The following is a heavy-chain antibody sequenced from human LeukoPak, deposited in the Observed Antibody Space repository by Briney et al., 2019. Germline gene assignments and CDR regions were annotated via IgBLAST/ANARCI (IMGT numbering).Heavy chain of an antibody. J-gene: IGHJ4*02. V-gene: IGHV3-7*01. CDR1: GFTFSSYW. CDR3: ATETRAPHN. CDR2: IKQDGSEK. Sequence: PGGSLRLSCAASGFTFSSYWMSWVRQAPGKGLEWVANIKQDGSEKYYVDSVKGRFTISRDNAKNSLYLQMNTLRADDTAIYYCATETRAPHNWGQGTLVTVSS.